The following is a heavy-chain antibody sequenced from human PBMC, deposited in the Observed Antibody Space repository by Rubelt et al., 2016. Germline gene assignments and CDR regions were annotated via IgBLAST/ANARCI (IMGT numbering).Heavy chain of an antibody. CDR2: IDSDGGTT. V-gene: IGHV3-74*03. CDR1: GFTFSNYW. CDR3: ARGHYYDMDV. J-gene: IGHJ6*02. Sequence: EVQLVESGGGLVQPGGSLRLSCAASGFTFSNYWIHWVRQVPGKGLVWVSRIDSDGGTTKYADSVNGRFTISRDNAMNTLYLQMNSLRVDETAAYYCARGHYYDMDVWGQGTTVTVSS.